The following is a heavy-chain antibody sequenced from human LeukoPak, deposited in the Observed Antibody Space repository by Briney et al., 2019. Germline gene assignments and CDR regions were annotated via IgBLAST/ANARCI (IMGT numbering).Heavy chain of an antibody. V-gene: IGHV3-66*01. CDR2: IYSGGST. D-gene: IGHD6-6*01. CDR3: ARGSRSSSKGFDS. CDR1: GFTVSNNY. Sequence: GGSLKLSCAASGFTVSNNYMRWVRQAPGKGLEWVSVIYSGGSTYYADSVKGRFTMSRDNSKNTLYLQMNSLRVEDAAVYYCARGSRSSSKGFDSWGQGTLVTVSS. J-gene: IGHJ4*02.